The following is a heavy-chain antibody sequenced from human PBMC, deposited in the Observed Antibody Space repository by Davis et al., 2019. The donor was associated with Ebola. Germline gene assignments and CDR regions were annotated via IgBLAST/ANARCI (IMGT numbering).Heavy chain of an antibody. CDR1: GFSLSNYW. D-gene: IGHD3-10*01. Sequence: GESLKISCVASGFSLSNYWMSWVRQAPGKGLEWVANIKQDGSEKYYVDSVKGRFTISRDNAKNSLYLQMNSLRAEDTAVYYCARCQGTMVRDDAFDIWGQGTMVTVSS. CDR2: IKQDGSEK. V-gene: IGHV3-7*01. J-gene: IGHJ3*02. CDR3: ARCQGTMVRDDAFDI.